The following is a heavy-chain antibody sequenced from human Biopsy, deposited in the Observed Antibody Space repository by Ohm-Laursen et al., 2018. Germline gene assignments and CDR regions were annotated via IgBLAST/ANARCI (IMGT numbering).Heavy chain of an antibody. Sequence: SSVKVSCKVSGDAFLGYYLHWVRQAPGQGLEWMGSIYPNSGDTDFAQRFQGRVSMTRDTSVSTAYLELSSLRSDDTSIYYCARDLLEWSLPSWGQGTLVTVSS. CDR2: IYPNSGDT. V-gene: IGHV1-2*02. J-gene: IGHJ4*02. CDR3: ARDLLEWSLPS. CDR1: GDAFLGYY. D-gene: IGHD3-3*01.